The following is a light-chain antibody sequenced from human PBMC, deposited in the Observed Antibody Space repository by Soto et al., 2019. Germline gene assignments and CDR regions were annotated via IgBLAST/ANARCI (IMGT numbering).Light chain of an antibody. V-gene: IGLV2-11*01. Sequence: QSVLTQPRSVSGSPGQSVTVSCTGTSRDVGTYNYVSWYQQRPGTAPKVMIYDVTKRPSGVPDRFSGSKSANTASLTISGLQADDEADYYCCSYAGNYTFLFGGGTKLTVL. J-gene: IGLJ2*01. CDR3: CSYAGNYTFL. CDR2: DVT. CDR1: SRDVGTYNY.